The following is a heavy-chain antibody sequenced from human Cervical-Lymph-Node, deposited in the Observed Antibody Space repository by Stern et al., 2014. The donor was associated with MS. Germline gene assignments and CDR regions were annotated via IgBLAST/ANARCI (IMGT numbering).Heavy chain of an antibody. D-gene: IGHD2-8*01. V-gene: IGHV3-33*01. Sequence: QVQLVESWGGVVQPGRSLRLSCAASGFFFSNFGMHWVRQAPGKGLEWVAMIWYDGSEKYYADSVKGRFTISRDNSKNTLSLQMHSLRVEDTAVYYCASVYGPQNDRDYWGQGTLVTVSS. J-gene: IGHJ4*02. CDR3: ASVYGPQNDRDY. CDR1: GFFFSNFG. CDR2: IWYDGSEK.